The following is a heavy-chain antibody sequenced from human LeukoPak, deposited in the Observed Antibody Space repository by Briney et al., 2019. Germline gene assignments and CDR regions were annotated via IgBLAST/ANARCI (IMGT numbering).Heavy chain of an antibody. V-gene: IGHV4-30-4*08. D-gene: IGHD1-7*01. Sequence: PSETLSLTCTVSGGSISSGDYYWSWIRQPPGKGLEWIGYIYYSGSTYYNPSLKSRVTISVDTSKNQFSLKLSSVTAADTAVYYCAREGTYPNSIPPHAFDIWGQGTMVTVSS. CDR3: AREGTYPNSIPPHAFDI. CDR2: IYYSGST. CDR1: GGSISSGDYY. J-gene: IGHJ3*02.